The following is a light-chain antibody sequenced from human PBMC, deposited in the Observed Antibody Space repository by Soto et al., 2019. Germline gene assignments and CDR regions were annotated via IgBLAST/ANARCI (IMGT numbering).Light chain of an antibody. CDR3: QQYGNPLT. Sequence: EIVLTQSPGTLSLSPGERATLSCRASQSVSSTYLAWYQQKPGQAPRLLIYGASSRATGIPDRFSGSGSGTDFTITISRLEPEDFALYYCQQYGNPLTFGQGTKVEIK. J-gene: IGKJ1*01. V-gene: IGKV3-20*01. CDR1: QSVSSTY. CDR2: GAS.